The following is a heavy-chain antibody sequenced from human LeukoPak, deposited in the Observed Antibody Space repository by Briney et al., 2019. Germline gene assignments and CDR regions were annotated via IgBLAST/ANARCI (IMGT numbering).Heavy chain of an antibody. V-gene: IGHV3-23*01. Sequence: PGGSLRLSCAASGFTFSSYAMSWVRQAPGKGLEWVSAISGSGGSTYYADSVKGRFAISRDNSKNTLYLQMNSLRAEVTAVYYCAKDLGLMVRGEFDYWGQGTLVTVSS. D-gene: IGHD3-10*01. CDR1: GFTFSSYA. J-gene: IGHJ4*02. CDR2: ISGSGGST. CDR3: AKDLGLMVRGEFDY.